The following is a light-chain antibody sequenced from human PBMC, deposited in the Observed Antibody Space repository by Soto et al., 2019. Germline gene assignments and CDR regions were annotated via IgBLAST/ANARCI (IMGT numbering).Light chain of an antibody. V-gene: IGLV2-23*01. J-gene: IGLJ1*01. CDR3: CSYSSSGSYV. CDR2: EGS. CDR1: STDVGSYHL. Sequence: QSALTQPASVSGSPGQSITISCTGTSTDVGSYHLVSWYQQHPGKAPKVMIYEGSKRPSGVSYRFSGSKSANTASLTISGLQAEDEAEYYCCSYSSSGSYVFGTGTKVTVL.